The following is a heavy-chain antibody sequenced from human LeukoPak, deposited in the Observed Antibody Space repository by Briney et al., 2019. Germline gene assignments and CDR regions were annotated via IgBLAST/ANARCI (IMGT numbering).Heavy chain of an antibody. D-gene: IGHD6-19*01. Sequence: SETLSLTCAVYGGSFSGYYWSWIRQPPGKGLEWIGEINHSGSTNYNPSLKSRVTISLDTSKNQFSLKLSSVTAADTAVYYCARSHARLGWFDPWGQGTLVTVSS. V-gene: IGHV4-34*01. CDR1: GGSFSGYY. J-gene: IGHJ5*02. CDR2: INHSGST. CDR3: ARSHARLGWFDP.